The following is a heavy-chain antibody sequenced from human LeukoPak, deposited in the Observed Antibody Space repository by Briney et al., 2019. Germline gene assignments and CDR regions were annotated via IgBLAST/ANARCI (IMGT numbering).Heavy chain of an antibody. Sequence: SETLSLTCTVSGGSISSYYWNWIRQPPGKGLEWIGSISYSGSTNYNPSLESRVTISVDTSKNRISLKLRSVTAADTTVYYCARAPERWYSYGSYTYYYLDVWGKGTTVTVSS. CDR2: ISYSGST. CDR3: ARAPERWYSYGSYTYYYLDV. D-gene: IGHD5-18*01. CDR1: GGSISSYY. V-gene: IGHV4-59*01. J-gene: IGHJ6*03.